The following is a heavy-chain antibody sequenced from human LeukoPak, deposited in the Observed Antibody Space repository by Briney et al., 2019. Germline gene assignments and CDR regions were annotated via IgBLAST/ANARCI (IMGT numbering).Heavy chain of an antibody. V-gene: IGHV4-34*01. D-gene: IGHD3-10*01. CDR3: ARLARFGELLHNWFDP. CDR2: INHSGST. CDR1: GGSFSGYY. Sequence: SETPSPTCAVYGGSFSGYYWSWIRQPPGKGLEWIGEINHSGSTNYNPSLKSRVTISVDTSKNQFSLKLSSVTAADTAVYYCARLARFGELLHNWFDPWGQGTLVTVSS. J-gene: IGHJ5*02.